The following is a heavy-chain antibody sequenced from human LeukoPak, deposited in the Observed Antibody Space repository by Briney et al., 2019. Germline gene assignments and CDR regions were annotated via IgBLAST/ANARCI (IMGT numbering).Heavy chain of an antibody. Sequence: SETLSLTCAVYGGSFSGYYWSWIRQPPGKGLEWIGEINHSGSTNYNPSLKSRVTISVDTSKNQFSLKLSSVTAADTAVYYCARRGLWSGYTYWGQGTLVTVSS. CDR1: GGSFSGYY. V-gene: IGHV4-34*01. J-gene: IGHJ4*02. D-gene: IGHD3-3*01. CDR2: INHSGST. CDR3: ARRGLWSGYTY.